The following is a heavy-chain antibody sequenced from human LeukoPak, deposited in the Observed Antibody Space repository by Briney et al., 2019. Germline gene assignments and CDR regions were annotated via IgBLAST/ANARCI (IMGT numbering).Heavy chain of an antibody. CDR1: GFTFSSYA. V-gene: IGHV3-30-3*01. CDR3: ASTNYRGGTTGYNWFDP. Sequence: PGGSLRLSCAASGFTFSSYAMHWVRQAPGKGLEWVAVISYDGSNKYYADSVKGRFTISRDNSENTLYLQMNTPRAEDTAVYHCASTNYRGGTTGYNWFDPWGQGTLVTVSS. J-gene: IGHJ5*02. D-gene: IGHD1-14*01. CDR2: ISYDGSNK.